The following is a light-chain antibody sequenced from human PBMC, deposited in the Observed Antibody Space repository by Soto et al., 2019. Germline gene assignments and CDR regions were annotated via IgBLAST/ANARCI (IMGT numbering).Light chain of an antibody. CDR1: QSVRSNY. Sequence: EILLTQSPGTLSLSPGERATLSCRASQSVRSNYLAWYQQKPGQAPSLLIYDASTRASGIPDRFTGGGSGTDFTLTISSLEPGDSAMYFCQQSAASPQTFGRGTKVDIK. CDR3: QQSAASPQT. V-gene: IGKV3-20*01. J-gene: IGKJ1*01. CDR2: DAS.